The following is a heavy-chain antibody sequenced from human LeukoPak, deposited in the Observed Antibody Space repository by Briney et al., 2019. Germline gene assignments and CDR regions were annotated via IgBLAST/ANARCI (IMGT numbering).Heavy chain of an antibody. J-gene: IGHJ6*03. CDR2: IYTNGSI. Sequence: SETLSLTRTVSGGSISSGSYYWGWVRQPAGKGLEWIGRIYTNGSINYNPSLKSRVTISVDTSKNQFSLKLSSVTAADTAVYYCARVNPPRYSYAYYMDVWGKGTTVTVSS. D-gene: IGHD5-18*01. CDR3: ARVNPPRYSYAYYMDV. CDR1: GGSISSGSYY. V-gene: IGHV4-61*02.